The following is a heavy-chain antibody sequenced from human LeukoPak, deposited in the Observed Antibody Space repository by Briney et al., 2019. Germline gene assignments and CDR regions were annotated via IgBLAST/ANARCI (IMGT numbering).Heavy chain of an antibody. CDR1: GYTFTSYY. CDR2: INPSGGST. Sequence: GASVKVSRKASGYTFTSYYMHWVRQAPGQGLEWMGIINPSGGSTSYAQKFQGRVTMTRDTSTSTVYMELSSLRSEDTAVYYCARGRDVLRRITVIVVVIPPDYWGQGTLVTVSS. D-gene: IGHD3-22*01. J-gene: IGHJ4*02. CDR3: ARGRDVLRRITVIVVVIPPDY. V-gene: IGHV1-46*01.